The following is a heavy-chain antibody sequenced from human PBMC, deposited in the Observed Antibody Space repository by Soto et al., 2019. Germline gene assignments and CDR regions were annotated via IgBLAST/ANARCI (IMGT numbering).Heavy chain of an antibody. J-gene: IGHJ4*02. CDR3: ARDSSEWGIAGRHAY. D-gene: IGHD6-6*01. V-gene: IGHV3-30*03. Sequence: GGSLRLSCASSGYTFRSYGMHWVRQAPGKGLEWVAVISYAGSNIYYADSVKGRFTISRDNSKNTLYLHLNSLRAEETAVYYCARDSSEWGIAGRHAYCGQGTLVTVSS. CDR2: ISYAGSNI. CDR1: GYTFRSYG.